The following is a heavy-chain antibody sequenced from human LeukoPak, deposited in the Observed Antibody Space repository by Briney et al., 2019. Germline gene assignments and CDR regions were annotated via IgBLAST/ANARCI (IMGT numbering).Heavy chain of an antibody. CDR3: ARPFCSRTSCYYYFEY. D-gene: IGHD2-2*01. CDR2: ISSNGGST. V-gene: IGHV3-64*01. CDR1: GFTFRSYG. J-gene: IGHJ4*02. Sequence: PGGSLRLSCAASGFTFRSYGMHWVRQAPGKGLEYVAAISSNGGSTDYANSVKGRFTISRDNAKNSLYLQMNSLRDEDTAVYYCARPFCSRTSCYYYFEYWGQGTLVTVSS.